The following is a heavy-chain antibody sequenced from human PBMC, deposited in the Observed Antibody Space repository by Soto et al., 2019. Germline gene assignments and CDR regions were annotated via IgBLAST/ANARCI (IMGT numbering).Heavy chain of an antibody. V-gene: IGHV4-39*01. CDR2: IYYSGST. CDR1: GGSISSSSYY. D-gene: IGHD3-3*01. J-gene: IGHJ4*02. Sequence: SETLSLTCTVSGGSISSSSYYWGWIRQPPGKGLEWIGSIYYSGSTYYNPSLKSRVTISVDTSKNQFSLKLSSVTAADTAVYYCATPRSGYYISPFLESQYYFDYWGQGTLVTVSS. CDR3: ATPRSGYYISPFLESQYYFDY.